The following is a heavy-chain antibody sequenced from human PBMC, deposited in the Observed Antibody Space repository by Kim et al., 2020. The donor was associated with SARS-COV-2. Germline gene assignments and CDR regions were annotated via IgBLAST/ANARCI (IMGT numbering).Heavy chain of an antibody. D-gene: IGHD5-12*01. V-gene: IGHV3-23*03. CDR3: ASDSGSSFDY. CDR2: IYSGGSST. J-gene: IGHJ4*02. CDR1: GFTFSSYA. Sequence: GGSLRLSCAASGFTFSSYAMSWVRQAPGKGLEWVSVIYSGGSSTYYADSVKGRFTISRDNSKNTLYLQMNSLRAEDTAVYYCASDSGSSFDYWGQGTLVTVSS.